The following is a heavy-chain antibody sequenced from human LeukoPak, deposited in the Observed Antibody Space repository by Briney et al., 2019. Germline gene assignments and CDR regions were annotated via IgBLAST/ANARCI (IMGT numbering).Heavy chain of an antibody. Sequence: GGSLRLSCAASGFTFSDYTMQWVRQAPGKGLEWVALLPPDGSYQYYADSLKGRFTISRDNSKNTLYLQMNSLRAEDTAVYYCAILCGSTSCHDYWGQGTLVTVSS. D-gene: IGHD2-2*01. CDR3: AILCGSTSCHDY. J-gene: IGHJ4*02. CDR1: GFTFSDYT. V-gene: IGHV3-30-3*01. CDR2: LPPDGSYQ.